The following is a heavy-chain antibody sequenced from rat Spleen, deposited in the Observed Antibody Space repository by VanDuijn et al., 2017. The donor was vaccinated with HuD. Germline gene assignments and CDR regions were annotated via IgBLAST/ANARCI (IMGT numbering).Heavy chain of an antibody. D-gene: IGHD4-4*01. CDR1: GFTFSDYN. CDR3: AVAGFGY. J-gene: IGHJ2*01. Sequence: EVQLVESGGGLVQPGRSLKLSCAASGFTFSDYNMAWVRQAPTKGLEWVASISNGGGKTYYRDSVQGRFTISRDNAKSNLYLQMDSLRSEDTATYYCAVAGFGYWGQGVMVTVSS. V-gene: IGHV5S23*01. CDR2: ISNGGGKT.